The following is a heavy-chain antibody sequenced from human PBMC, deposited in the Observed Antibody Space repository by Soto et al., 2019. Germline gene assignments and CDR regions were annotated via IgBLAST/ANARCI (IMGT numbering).Heavy chain of an antibody. CDR3: ARGGGFGELDY. V-gene: IGHV4-31*03. CDR2: IYYSGST. D-gene: IGHD3-10*01. J-gene: IGHJ4*02. CDR1: GGSISSGGYY. Sequence: QVQLQESGPGLVKPSQTLSLTCTVSGGSISSGGYYWRWIRQHPWKGLEWIGYIYYSGSTYYNPSPKRRLTISVDTSKNQFSLKLRSGPAADTAVYYCARGGGFGELDYCGQGTLVTVSS.